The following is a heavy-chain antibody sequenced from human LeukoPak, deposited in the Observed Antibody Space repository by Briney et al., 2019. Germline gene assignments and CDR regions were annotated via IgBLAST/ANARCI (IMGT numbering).Heavy chain of an antibody. V-gene: IGHV3-48*02. J-gene: IGHJ4*02. D-gene: IGHD6-13*01. Sequence: GGSLRLSCAASGFTSSSYSMNWVRQAPGKGLEWVSYISSSSSTIYYADSVKGRFTISRDNAKNSLYLQMNSLRDEDTAVYYCARGGYSSSWYEVGYWGQGTLVTVSS. CDR2: ISSSSSTI. CDR3: ARGGYSSSWYEVGY. CDR1: GFTSSSYS.